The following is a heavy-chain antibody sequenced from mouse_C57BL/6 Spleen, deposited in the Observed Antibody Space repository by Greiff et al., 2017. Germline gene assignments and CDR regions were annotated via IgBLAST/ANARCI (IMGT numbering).Heavy chain of an antibody. CDR3: ARDKANWGGFAY. Sequence: EVKLVESGGGLVKPGGSLKLSCAASGFTFSSYAMSWVRQTPEKRLEWVATISDGGSYTYYPDNVKGRFTISRDNAKNNLYLQMSHLKSEDTAMYYCARDKANWGGFAYWGQGTLVTVSA. CDR1: GFTFSSYA. D-gene: IGHD4-1*01. CDR2: ISDGGSYT. V-gene: IGHV5-4*01. J-gene: IGHJ3*01.